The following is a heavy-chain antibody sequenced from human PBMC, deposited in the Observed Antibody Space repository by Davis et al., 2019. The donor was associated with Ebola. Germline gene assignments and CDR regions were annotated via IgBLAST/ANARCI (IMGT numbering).Heavy chain of an antibody. CDR3: AKGIVVAALGGMDV. D-gene: IGHD2-2*01. Sequence: GESLKISCAASGFTFSSYWMSWVRQAPGKGLEWVANIKQDGSEKYYVDSVKGRFTISRDNAKNSLYLQMNSLRAEDTAVYYCAKGIVVAALGGMDVWGQGTTVTVSS. CDR1: GFTFSSYW. J-gene: IGHJ6*02. CDR2: IKQDGSEK. V-gene: IGHV3-7*01.